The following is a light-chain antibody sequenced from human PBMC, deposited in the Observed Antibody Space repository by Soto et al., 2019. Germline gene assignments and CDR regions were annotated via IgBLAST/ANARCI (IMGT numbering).Light chain of an antibody. CDR2: RAS. CDR1: QNISNW. J-gene: IGKJ4*01. V-gene: IGKV1D-16*01. Sequence: DIQMTQSPSSLSASVGDRVTITCRASQNISNWLIWYQERPGKAPKSLIFRASSLESGVPSRFIGSGSGTDFTLSIISLQPEDFATYYCQQYDTLPVTFGGGTKVEI. CDR3: QQYDTLPVT.